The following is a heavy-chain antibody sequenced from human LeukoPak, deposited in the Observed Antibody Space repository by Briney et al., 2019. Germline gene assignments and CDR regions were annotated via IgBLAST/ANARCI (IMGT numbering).Heavy chain of an antibody. D-gene: IGHD2-2*01. CDR1: GGSISSYY. Sequence: SETLSLTCTVSGGSISSYYWSWIRQPPGKGLEWIGYIYYSGSTNYNPSLKSRVTISVDTSKNQFSLKLSSVTAADTAVYYCARGIVVVPVENDAFDIWGQGTMVTVSS. J-gene: IGHJ3*02. V-gene: IGHV4-59*12. CDR2: IYYSGST. CDR3: ARGIVVVPVENDAFDI.